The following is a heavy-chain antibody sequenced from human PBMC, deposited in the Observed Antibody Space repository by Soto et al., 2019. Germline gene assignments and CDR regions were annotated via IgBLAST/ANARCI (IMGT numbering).Heavy chain of an antibody. CDR2: IFHSGST. CDR1: GASIRSNNR. CDR3: ARVYSGSYSDS. V-gene: IGHV4-4*02. D-gene: IGHD1-26*01. J-gene: IGHJ4*02. Sequence: QVQLQESGPGLVKPSGTLSLTCAVSGASIRSNNRWSWVRQSPGKGLEWIGEIFHSGSTNYNPSLQTRLTISVDKSKNQFSLKLSFVTAADTAVYYCARVYSGSYSDSWGRGTLVTVSS.